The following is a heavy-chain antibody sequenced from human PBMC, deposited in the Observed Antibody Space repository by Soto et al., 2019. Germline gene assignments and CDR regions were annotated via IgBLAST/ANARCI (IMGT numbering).Heavy chain of an antibody. D-gene: IGHD6-19*01. CDR3: ARDVGVAGLNWFDP. CDR2: ISAYNGNT. CDR1: GYTFTSYG. Sequence: ASVKVSCKASGYTFTSYGISWVRQAPGQGLEWMGWISAYNGNTNYAQKLQGRVTMTTDTSTSTAYMELRSLRSYDTAVYYCARDVGVAGLNWFDPSGQGTLVTVSS. V-gene: IGHV1-18*01. J-gene: IGHJ5*02.